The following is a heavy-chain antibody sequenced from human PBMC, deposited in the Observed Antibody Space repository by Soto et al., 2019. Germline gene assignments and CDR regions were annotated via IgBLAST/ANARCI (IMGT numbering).Heavy chain of an antibody. CDR2: TFYSGIS. V-gene: IGHV4-31*03. CDR3: VRDRVMVTFGGGTLEWGFDS. CDR1: GDSITSGVHY. D-gene: IGHD3-16*01. J-gene: IGHJ4*02. Sequence: QVQLQESGPGLVKPSQTLSLTCTVSGDSITSGVHYWSRIRQRPGKGLEWIGYTFYSGISYYNPTDNSGVTISVHTPKTQFSMEVSSVTAADTAVYYCVRDRVMVTFGGGTLEWGFDSWGQGTLVTVSS.